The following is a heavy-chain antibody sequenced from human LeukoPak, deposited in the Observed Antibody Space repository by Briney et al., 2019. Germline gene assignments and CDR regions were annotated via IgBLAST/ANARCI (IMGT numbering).Heavy chain of an antibody. CDR3: ASSLYDSSGYYLPHYYYGMDV. D-gene: IGHD3-22*01. CDR1: GFTFSSYG. CDR2: ISSSSSYI. Sequence: PGGSLRLSCAASGFTFSSYGMHWVSQAPGKGLEWVSSISSSSSYIYYADSVKGRFTISRDNAKNSLYLQMNSLRAEDTAVYYCASSLYDSSGYYLPHYYYGMDVWGQGTTVTVSS. V-gene: IGHV3-21*01. J-gene: IGHJ6*02.